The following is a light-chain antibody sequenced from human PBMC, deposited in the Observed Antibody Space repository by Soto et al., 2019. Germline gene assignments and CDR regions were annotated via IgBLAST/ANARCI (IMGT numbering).Light chain of an antibody. J-gene: IGKJ1*01. CDR3: MQALQTPRT. CDR1: QSLLHSNGYNY. V-gene: IGKV2-28*01. Sequence: DIVMTQSPLSLPVTPGEPASISCRSSQSLLHSNGYNYLDWYLQKPGQSPQLLIYLGSNRASGVTDRFSGSGAGTDFTLKISRVEAEDVGVYYCMQALQTPRTFCQGTKVEIK. CDR2: LGS.